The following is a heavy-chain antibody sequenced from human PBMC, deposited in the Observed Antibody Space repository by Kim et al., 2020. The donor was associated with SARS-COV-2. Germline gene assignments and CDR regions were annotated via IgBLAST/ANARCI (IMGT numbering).Heavy chain of an antibody. Sequence: GESLKISCKASGYTFTSYWIGWVRQMPGKGLEWMGSIYPGDSDTRYSPSFQGQVTISADKSIRTAYMQWSSLKASDTAMYYCARSIDYGSNNFYFDNWGQGALVTVSS. J-gene: IGHJ4*02. D-gene: IGHD4-17*01. CDR3: ARSIDYGSNNFYFDN. V-gene: IGHV5-51*01. CDR1: GYTFTSYW. CDR2: IYPGDSDT.